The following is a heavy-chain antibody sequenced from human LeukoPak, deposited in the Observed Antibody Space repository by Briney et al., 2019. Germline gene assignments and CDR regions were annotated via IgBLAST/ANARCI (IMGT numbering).Heavy chain of an antibody. CDR3: ATGVYCSSTSCSYNWFDP. D-gene: IGHD2-2*01. J-gene: IGHJ5*02. CDR2: IIPIFGTA. V-gene: IGHV1-69*05. Sequence: GSSVKVSFKASGGTFSSYAISWVRQAPGQGLEWMGGIIPIFGTANYAQKFQGRVTITTDESTSTAYMELSSLRSEDTAVYYCATGVYCSSTSCSYNWFDPWGQGTLVTVSS. CDR1: GGTFSSYA.